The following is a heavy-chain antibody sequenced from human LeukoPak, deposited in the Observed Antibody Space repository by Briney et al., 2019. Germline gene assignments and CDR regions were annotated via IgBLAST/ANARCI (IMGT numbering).Heavy chain of an antibody. CDR2: INPNSGGT. D-gene: IGHD2-2*01. CDR3: ARDRGQGVVVPAAKVDWFDP. CDR1: GYTFTGYY. J-gene: IGHJ5*02. Sequence: ASVKVSCKASGYTFTGYYMHWVRQAPGQGLEWMGWINPNSGGTNYAQKFQGRVTMTRDTSISTAYMELSRLRSDDTAVYYCARDRGQGVVVPAAKVDWFDPWGQGTLVTVSS. V-gene: IGHV1-2*02.